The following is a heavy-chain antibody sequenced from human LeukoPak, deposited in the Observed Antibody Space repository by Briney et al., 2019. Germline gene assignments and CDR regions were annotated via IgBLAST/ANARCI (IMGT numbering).Heavy chain of an antibody. Sequence: SETLSLTCGVSGGSISSYYWSWIRQPPGKGLEWIGYISPTGGTNYNPSLTSRVTVSVDTSKNFFSLNLDPVSAADTAVYFCARRSVTRWYYSDWGQGTLVTVSS. CDR2: ISPTGGT. V-gene: IGHV4-4*09. D-gene: IGHD3-10*01. CDR3: ARRSVTRWYYSD. CDR1: GGSISSYY. J-gene: IGHJ4*02.